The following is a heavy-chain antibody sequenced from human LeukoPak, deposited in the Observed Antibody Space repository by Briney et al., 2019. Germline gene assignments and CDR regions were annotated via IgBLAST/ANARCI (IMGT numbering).Heavy chain of an antibody. CDR2: IKQDGSEK. CDR1: GLTFSSYY. J-gene: IGHJ5*02. D-gene: IGHD6-19*01. Sequence: PGGSLRLSCAASGLTFSSYYMTWVRLAPGKGLEWVANIKQDGSEKFYVDSVKGRFTISRDNTRNSLYLQMNSLRVEDTAVYYCARGWVTDLWGQGTLVTVSS. V-gene: IGHV3-7*03. CDR3: ARGWVTDL.